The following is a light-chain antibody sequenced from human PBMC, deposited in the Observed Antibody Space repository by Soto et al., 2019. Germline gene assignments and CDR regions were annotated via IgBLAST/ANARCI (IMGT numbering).Light chain of an antibody. CDR1: ETIITN. Sequence: MVLTQSPATLSVSPGERATLSCRATETIITNLAWFQRKPGQPPRLLIGGSSTRATGVPDRFSGSGSGPQSTLLIRRPESADLAPFSCQQYSNWPPPLTVGPGTRLEIK. CDR2: GSS. J-gene: IGKJ5*01. CDR3: QQYSNWPPPLT. V-gene: IGKV3-15*01.